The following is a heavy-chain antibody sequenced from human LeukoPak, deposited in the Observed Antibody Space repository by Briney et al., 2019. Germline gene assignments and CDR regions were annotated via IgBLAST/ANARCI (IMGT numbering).Heavy chain of an antibody. CDR1: GFTFSSYG. J-gene: IGHJ4*02. D-gene: IGHD1-1*01. CDR3: AKDKGFGTGTLDY. CDR2: IRYDGSNK. V-gene: IGHV3-30*02. Sequence: GGSLRLSCPASGFTFSSYGMHWVRQAPGKGLEWVAFIRYDGSNKYYADSVKGRFTISRDNSKNTLYLQMNSLRAEDTAVYYCAKDKGFGTGTLDYWGQGTLVTVSS.